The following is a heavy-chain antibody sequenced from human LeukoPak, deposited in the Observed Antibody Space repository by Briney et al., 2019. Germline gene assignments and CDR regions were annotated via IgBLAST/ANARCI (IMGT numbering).Heavy chain of an antibody. CDR3: ATYQLRHPIDY. CDR1: GFTLSDYY. J-gene: IGHJ4*02. CDR2: ISSSGSTI. Sequence: PGGPLRLSCAASGFTLSDYYMSWIRQAPGKGLEWVSYISSSGSTIYYADSVKGRFTISRDNAKNSLYLQMNSLRAEDTAVYYCATYQLRHPIDYWGQGTLVTVSS. D-gene: IGHD2-2*01. V-gene: IGHV3-11*01.